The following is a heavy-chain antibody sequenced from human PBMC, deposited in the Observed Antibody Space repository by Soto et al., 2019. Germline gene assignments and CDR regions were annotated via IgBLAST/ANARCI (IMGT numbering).Heavy chain of an antibody. J-gene: IGHJ4*02. CDR1: GGSFSGYY. CDR2: INHSGST. Sequence: SETLSLTCAVYGGSFSGYYWSWIRQPPGKGLEWIGEINHSGSTNYNPSLKSRVTISVDTSKNQFSLKLSSVTAADTAVYYCASFPYFDYWGQGTLVTVSS. V-gene: IGHV4-34*01. CDR3: ASFPYFDY.